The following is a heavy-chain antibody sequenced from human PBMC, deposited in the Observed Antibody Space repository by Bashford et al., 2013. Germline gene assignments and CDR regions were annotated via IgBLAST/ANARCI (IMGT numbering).Heavy chain of an antibody. D-gene: IGHD1-7*01. Sequence: SETLSLTCTVSGGSISNSGYYWGWIRQPPGKGLEWIGSISYSGNTYYNPSLKSRVTISVDTSKNQFSLKLSSVTAADTAVYYCARGPVLELHHYYGMDVWGQGTTVTVSS. CDR1: GGSISNSGYY. J-gene: IGHJ6*02. CDR2: ISYSGNT. CDR3: ARGPVLELHHYYGMDV. V-gene: IGHV4-39*01.